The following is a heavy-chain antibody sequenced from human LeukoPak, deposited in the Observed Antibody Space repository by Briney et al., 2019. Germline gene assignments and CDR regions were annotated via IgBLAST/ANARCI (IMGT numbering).Heavy chain of an antibody. Sequence: GGSLRLSCVGSGFAFYNYAMHWVRRPPGKGLEWVSAINWNSDTKAYADSVKGRFTICRDRARNSLYLQMDSLRPEDTALYYCAKDTGGNGAYFYAMDVWGQGTSVTVSS. D-gene: IGHD4-23*01. CDR2: INWNSDTK. J-gene: IGHJ6*02. CDR1: GFAFYNYA. CDR3: AKDTGGNGAYFYAMDV. V-gene: IGHV3-9*01.